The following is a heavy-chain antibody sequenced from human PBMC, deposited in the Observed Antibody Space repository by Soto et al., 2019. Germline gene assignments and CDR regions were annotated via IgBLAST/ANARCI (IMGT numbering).Heavy chain of an antibody. CDR1: GYTFTSYA. CDR3: ASRGVVAATGHSYNGMDA. CDR2: INAGNGNT. V-gene: IGHV1-3*01. D-gene: IGHD2-15*01. Sequence: ASVKVSCKVSGYTFTSYAMHWVRQAPGQRLEWMGWINAGNGNTKYSQKFQGRVTITRDTSASTAYMELSSLRSEDTAVYYCASRGVVAATGHSYNGMDAWAQGTMVPVS. J-gene: IGHJ6*01.